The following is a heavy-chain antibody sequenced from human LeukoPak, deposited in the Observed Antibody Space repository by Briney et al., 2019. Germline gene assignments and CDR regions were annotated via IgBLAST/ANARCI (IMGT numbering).Heavy chain of an antibody. CDR1: GYTFTGYY. D-gene: IGHD3-10*01. J-gene: IGHJ4*02. CDR2: INPNSGGT. Sequence: ASVKVSCKASGYTFTGYYTHWVRQAPGQGLEWMGWINPNSGGTNYAQKFQGRVTMTRDTSISTAYMELSRLRSDDTAVYYCARASGGSGSYAYFDYWGQGTLVTVSS. CDR3: ARASGGSGSYAYFDY. V-gene: IGHV1-2*02.